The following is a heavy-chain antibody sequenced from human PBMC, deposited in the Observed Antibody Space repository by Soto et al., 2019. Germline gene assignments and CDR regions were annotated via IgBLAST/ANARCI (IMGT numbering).Heavy chain of an antibody. V-gene: IGHV4-59*08. D-gene: IGHD5-18*01. CDR1: GGSISSYY. CDR3: ARRYGSCFDY. CDR2: IYYSGST. Sequence: QVQLQESGPGLVKPSETLSLTCTVSGGSISSYYWSWIRQPPGKGLEWIGYIYYSGSTNYNPSLRSRVAIPGDTSKNQSALKLSSVTAAATAVYYCARRYGSCFDYWGQGTLVTVSS. J-gene: IGHJ4*02.